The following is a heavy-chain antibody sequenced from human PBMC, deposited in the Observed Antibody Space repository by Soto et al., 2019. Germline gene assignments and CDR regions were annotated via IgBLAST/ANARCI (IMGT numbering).Heavy chain of an antibody. Sequence: GESLKISCKGSGYSFTSYWIGWVRQMPGKGLEWMGIIYPGDSDTRYSPSFQGQVTISADKSISTAYLQWSSLKASDTAMYYCGRHDNDFWSGSYGMDVWGQGTTVTVSS. D-gene: IGHD3-3*01. J-gene: IGHJ6*02. CDR3: GRHDNDFWSGSYGMDV. CDR1: GYSFTSYW. V-gene: IGHV5-51*01. CDR2: IYPGDSDT.